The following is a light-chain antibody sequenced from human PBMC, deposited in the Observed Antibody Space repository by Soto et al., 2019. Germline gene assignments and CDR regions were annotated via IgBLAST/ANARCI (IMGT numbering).Light chain of an antibody. CDR2: GNN. CDR1: TSTIGSNT. Sequence: QSVLTQPPSASGPPGQRVTISCSGSTSTIGSNTVNWFQHLPGTAPKLLIYGNNQRPSGVPDRFSGSKSGTSASLAISGLQSEDEADYYCGTCDGSLNVLYVFGTGTKVTVL. J-gene: IGLJ1*01. CDR3: GTCDGSLNVLYV. V-gene: IGLV1-44*01.